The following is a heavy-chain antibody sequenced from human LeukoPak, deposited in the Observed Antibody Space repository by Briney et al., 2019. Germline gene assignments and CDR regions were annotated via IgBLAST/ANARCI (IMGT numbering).Heavy chain of an antibody. J-gene: IGHJ3*02. CDR1: GFSFSTSW. Sequence: GGSLELSCASSGFSFSTSWMTWVRQSPGRGLEWVANIKEDGSEKYCADSVKGRFTISRDNAKNSLYLQMSSLRVEDAAVYYCARDAVSPPVFDIWGQGTMVTVSS. V-gene: IGHV3-7*04. CDR2: IKEDGSEK. CDR3: ARDAVSPPVFDI.